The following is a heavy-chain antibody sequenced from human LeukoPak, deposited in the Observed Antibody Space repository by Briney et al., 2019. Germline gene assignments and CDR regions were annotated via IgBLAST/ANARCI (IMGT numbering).Heavy chain of an antibody. J-gene: IGHJ5*02. Sequence: SETLSLTCTVSGGSISGYYWSWIRQPPGKGLEWIGYIYYTGSTNYNPSLRSRVTISVDTSKNQFSLKLSSVTAADTAVYYCARATTGEPYSWFDPWGQGTLVTVSS. V-gene: IGHV4-59*01. CDR2: IYYTGST. CDR3: ARATTGEPYSWFDP. CDR1: GGSISGYY. D-gene: IGHD7-27*01.